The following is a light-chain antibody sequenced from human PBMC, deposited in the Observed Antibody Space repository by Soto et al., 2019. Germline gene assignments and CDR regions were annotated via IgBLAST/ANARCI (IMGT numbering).Light chain of an antibody. Sequence: QSALTQPASVSGSPGQSITISCTGTSSNIGIYNYVSWYQQYPGKAPKLMIYEASYRPSGVSNRFSGSTSGNTAFLTISGLQTEDEADYYCASYTTSNTIVYGTGTKLTVL. CDR1: SSNIGIYNY. J-gene: IGLJ1*01. V-gene: IGLV2-14*01. CDR2: EAS. CDR3: ASYTTSNTIV.